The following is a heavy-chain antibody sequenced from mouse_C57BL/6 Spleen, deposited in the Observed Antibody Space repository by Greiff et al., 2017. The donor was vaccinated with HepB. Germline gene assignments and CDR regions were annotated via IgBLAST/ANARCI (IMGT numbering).Heavy chain of an antibody. CDR3: ARILYDGYQGPFDY. D-gene: IGHD2-3*01. V-gene: IGHV1-50*01. CDR2: IDPSDSYT. J-gene: IGHJ2*01. Sequence: QVQLQQPGAELVKPGASVKLSCKASGYTFTSYWMQWVKQRPGQGLEWIGEIDPSDSYTNYNQKFKGKATLTVDTSSSTAYMQLSSLTSEDSAVYYCARILYDGYQGPFDYWGQGTTLTVSS. CDR1: GYTFTSYW.